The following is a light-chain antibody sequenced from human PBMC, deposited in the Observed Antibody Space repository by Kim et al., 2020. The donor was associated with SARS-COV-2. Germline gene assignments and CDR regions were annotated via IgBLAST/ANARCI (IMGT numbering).Light chain of an antibody. CDR2: GEN. CDR1: SLRDYY. Sequence: SSELTQDPAVSVALGQTVRITCQGDSLRDYYASWYQQKPGQAPMLVIYGENNRPSGIPDRFSGSSSGNTASLTITGAQAEDEADYYCNSRDRSAKRVFGGGTQLTVL. V-gene: IGLV3-19*01. CDR3: NSRDRSAKRV. J-gene: IGLJ3*02.